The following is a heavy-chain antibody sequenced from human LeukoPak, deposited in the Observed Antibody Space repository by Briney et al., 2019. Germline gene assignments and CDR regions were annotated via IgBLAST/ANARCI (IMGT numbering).Heavy chain of an antibody. V-gene: IGHV3-23*01. CDR1: GLTFSSYA. Sequence: GGSLRLSCAASGLTFSSYAMNWVRQAPGKGLEWVSAISGSGGSTYYADSVKGRFTISRDNSKNTLYLQMNSLRTEDTAIYYCAKREGGTWPPDYFDYWGQGTLVTVSS. CDR3: AKREGGTWPPDYFDY. CDR2: ISGSGGST. J-gene: IGHJ4*02. D-gene: IGHD1-26*01.